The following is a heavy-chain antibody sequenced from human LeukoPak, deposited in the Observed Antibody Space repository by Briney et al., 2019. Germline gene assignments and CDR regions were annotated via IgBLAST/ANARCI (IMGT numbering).Heavy chain of an antibody. J-gene: IGHJ6*02. CDR2: FDPEDGET. CDR1: GYTLTELS. D-gene: IGHD3-3*01. CDR3: ATDTSRFLEWYCKLDV. V-gene: IGHV1-24*01. Sequence: ASVKVSCKVSGYTLTELSMHWVRQAPGKGLEWMGGFDPEDGETIYAQKFQGRVTMTEDTSTGTAYMELSSLRSEDTAVYYCATDTSRFLEWYCKLDVWGQGTTVTVSS.